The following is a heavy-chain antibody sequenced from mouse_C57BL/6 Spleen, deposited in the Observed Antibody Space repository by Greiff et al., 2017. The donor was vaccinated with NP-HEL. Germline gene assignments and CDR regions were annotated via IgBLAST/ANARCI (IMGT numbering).Heavy chain of an antibody. V-gene: IGHV3-6*01. J-gene: IGHJ3*01. CDR3: ARGGSFAY. CDR1: GYSITSGYY. Sequence: VQLQQSGPGLVKPSQSLSLTCSVTGYSITSGYYWNWIRQFPGNKLEWMGYISYDGSNNYNPSLKNRISITRDTSKNQFFLKLNSVTTEDTATYYCARGGSFAYWGQGTLVTVSA. CDR2: ISYDGSN.